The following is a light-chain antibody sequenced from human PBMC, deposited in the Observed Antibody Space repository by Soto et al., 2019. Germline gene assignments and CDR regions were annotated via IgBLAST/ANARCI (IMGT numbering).Light chain of an antibody. Sequence: DVVMTQSPLSLPVTLGQPASISCRSSQSLVDRNGNTFLNWFQQRPGQSPRRLIYKVSNRDSGVPDRFSGSGSGTDFTLKISRVEAEDVGVYYCVQGTHWPVTFGQGTKVDIK. CDR2: KVS. CDR3: VQGTHWPVT. J-gene: IGKJ1*01. CDR1: QSLVDRNGNTF. V-gene: IGKV2-30*01.